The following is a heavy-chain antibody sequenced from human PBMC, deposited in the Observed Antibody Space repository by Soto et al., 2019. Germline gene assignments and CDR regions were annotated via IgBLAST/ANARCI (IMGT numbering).Heavy chain of an antibody. CDR3: ARDHYGFDP. CDR2: ISYDGSNK. J-gene: IGHJ5*02. CDR1: GFTFSSYA. Sequence: QVQLVESGGGVVQPGRSLRLSCAASGFTFSSYAMHWVRQAPGKGLEWVAVISYDGSNKYYADSVKGRFTISRDNSKNTLYLQMNSLRAEDTAVYYCARDHYGFDPWGQRTLVTVSS. D-gene: IGHD4-17*01. V-gene: IGHV3-30-3*01.